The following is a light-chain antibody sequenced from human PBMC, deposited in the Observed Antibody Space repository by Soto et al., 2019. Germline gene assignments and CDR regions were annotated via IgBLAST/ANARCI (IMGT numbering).Light chain of an antibody. CDR3: FSYADSNNFV. CDR2: EVN. Sequence: QSVLSQPPSASGSPGHSVGISCSGGSSDVGGSKYVSWYQVKPGKAPKLIIYEVNRRPEGAPYRFSGSKSGNTASLTVSGLQAEDEGDYYCFSYADSNNFVFGSGTKVTVL. CDR1: SSDVGGSKY. J-gene: IGLJ1*01. V-gene: IGLV2-8*01.